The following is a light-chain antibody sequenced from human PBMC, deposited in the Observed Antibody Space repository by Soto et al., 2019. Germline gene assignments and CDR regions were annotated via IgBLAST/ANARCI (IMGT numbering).Light chain of an antibody. Sequence: AIRMTQSPSSFSASTGDRVTITCRASQSISNYLAWYQQKPGKAPKLLIYGATTLQSGVPTKFSGSGSWTDFTLTISCLQSEDFATYYCQQYYNNPRTFGQGTKVEIK. J-gene: IGKJ1*01. CDR3: QQYYNNPRT. CDR1: QSISNY. CDR2: GAT. V-gene: IGKV1-8*01.